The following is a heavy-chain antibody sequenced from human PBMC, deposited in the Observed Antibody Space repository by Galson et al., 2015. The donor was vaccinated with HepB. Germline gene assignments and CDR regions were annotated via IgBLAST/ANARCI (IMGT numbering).Heavy chain of an antibody. D-gene: IGHD3-22*01. V-gene: IGHV3-21*01. CDR1: GFTFSSYS. CDR2: ISSSSSYI. Sequence: SLRLSCAASGFTFSSYSMNWVRQAPGKGLEWVSSISSSSSYIYYADSVKGRFTISRDNAKNSLYLQMNSLRAEDTAVYYCARDGENYYYDSSGYYYYPRWGFFDYWGQGTLVTVSS. J-gene: IGHJ4*02. CDR3: ARDGENYYYDSSGYYYYPRWGFFDY.